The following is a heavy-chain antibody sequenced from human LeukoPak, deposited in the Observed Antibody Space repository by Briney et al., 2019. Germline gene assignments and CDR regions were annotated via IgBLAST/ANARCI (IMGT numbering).Heavy chain of an antibody. CDR3: ARGDYYDSSGYYPFDP. CDR2: ISAYNGNT. V-gene: IGHV1-18*04. J-gene: IGHJ5*02. CDR1: GYTITGYY. Sequence: ASVKVSCKASGYTITGYYMHWVRQAPGQGLEWMGWISAYNGNTNYAQKLQGRVTMTTDTSTSTAYMELRSLRSDDTAVYYCARGDYYDSSGYYPFDPWGQGTLVTVSS. D-gene: IGHD3-22*01.